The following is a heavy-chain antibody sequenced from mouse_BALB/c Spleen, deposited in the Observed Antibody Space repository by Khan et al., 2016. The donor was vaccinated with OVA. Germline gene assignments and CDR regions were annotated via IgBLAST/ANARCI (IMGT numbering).Heavy chain of an antibody. CDR3: TRLVDY. Sequence: EVELVESGGGLVKPGGSLKLSCAASGFTFSSYAVSWVRQTPEKRLEWVASISSGGSTSYSDRVMGRFTTSRDDARNILYLQMSSLRSEDTAMYYCTRLVDYWGQGTSVTVSS. CDR1: GFTFSSYA. CDR2: ISSGGST. J-gene: IGHJ4*01. V-gene: IGHV5-6-5*01.